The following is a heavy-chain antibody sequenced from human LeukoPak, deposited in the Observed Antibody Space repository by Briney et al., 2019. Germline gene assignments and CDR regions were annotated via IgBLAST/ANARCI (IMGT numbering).Heavy chain of an antibody. CDR1: GYTFTSNY. CDR2: INPKNGDT. CDR3: GRSHGGNSFDY. Sequence: ASVKVSCKASGYTFTSNYMHWVRQAPGQGLEWMGWINPKNGDTNYAQNLQGRVTMTRDTSISTAYMELSRLRSDDTAVYYCGRSHGGNSFDYWGQGTLVTVSS. V-gene: IGHV1-2*02. J-gene: IGHJ4*02. D-gene: IGHD4-23*01.